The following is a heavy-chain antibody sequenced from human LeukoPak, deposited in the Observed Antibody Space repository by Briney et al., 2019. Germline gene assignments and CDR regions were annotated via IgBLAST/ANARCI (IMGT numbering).Heavy chain of an antibody. CDR3: ATDATAYYFGS. J-gene: IGHJ4*02. CDR1: GLTFRNAW. CDR2: IKSEIDGEAR. V-gene: IGHV3-15*01. D-gene: IGHD2-21*01. Sequence: GGSLRLSCAVSGLTFRNAWMSWVRQAPGKGLEWVGRIKSEIDGEARDYAAPVSGRFTISRDGSTNTLYLQMSSLKSEDTGVYYCATDATAYYFGSWGQGTLVTVSS.